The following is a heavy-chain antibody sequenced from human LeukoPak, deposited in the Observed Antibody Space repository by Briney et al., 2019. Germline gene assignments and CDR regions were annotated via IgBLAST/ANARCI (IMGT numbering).Heavy chain of an antibody. CDR3: AEDHGSGWFLDY. V-gene: IGHV3-23*01. Sequence: GGSLRLSCEASEFTFSSYAMSWVRQAPGKGLEWVSAISGSGGSTYYADSVKGRFTISRDNSKNTLYLQMNSLRAEDTAVYYCAEDHGSGWFLDYWGQGTLVTVSS. CDR2: ISGSGGST. CDR1: EFTFSSYA. J-gene: IGHJ4*02. D-gene: IGHD6-19*01.